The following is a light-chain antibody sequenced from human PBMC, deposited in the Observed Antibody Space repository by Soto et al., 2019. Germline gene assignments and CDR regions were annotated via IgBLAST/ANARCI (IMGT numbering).Light chain of an antibody. CDR2: DAS. J-gene: IGKJ3*01. Sequence: EIVLTQSPATLSLSPGERATLSCRASQSVNSYLAWYQQKPGQAPRLLIYDASNRATGIPARFSGSGSGTDFTLTISSLEPEDFAVYYCQQRSNWPPFTFGPGTKVYIK. CDR1: QSVNSY. CDR3: QQRSNWPPFT. V-gene: IGKV3-11*01.